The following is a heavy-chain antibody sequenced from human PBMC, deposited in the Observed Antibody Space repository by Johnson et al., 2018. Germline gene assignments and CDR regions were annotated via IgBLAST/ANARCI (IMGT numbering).Heavy chain of an antibody. J-gene: IGHJ6*02. Sequence: EVQLVESGGGLVKPGGSLRLSCAASGFTFSDYNMYWVRQAPGKGLEWVSLIRSSSTYIYYADAVKGRFTLSRDNANNLLYLQMNSLIAEDTAVYYCARGKYGLDVWGRGTTVTVSS. CDR1: GFTFSDYN. CDR2: IRSSSTYI. V-gene: IGHV3-21*01. CDR3: ARGKYGLDV.